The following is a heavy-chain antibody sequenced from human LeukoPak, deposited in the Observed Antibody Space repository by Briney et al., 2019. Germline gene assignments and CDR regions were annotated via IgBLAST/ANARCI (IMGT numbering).Heavy chain of an antibody. CDR2: LSNTGNT. Sequence: GGSLRLSCAASGFTFSSYGMNWVRQAPGKGLEWLSYLSNTGNTNYDQSVKGRFTISRDNAKISLYLQMDGLRAEDTAVYYCARRGDSPMIGDHWGQGILVSVAS. V-gene: IGHV3-48*01. CDR3: ARRGDSPMIGDH. CDR1: GFTFSSYG. D-gene: IGHD3-10*02. J-gene: IGHJ4*02.